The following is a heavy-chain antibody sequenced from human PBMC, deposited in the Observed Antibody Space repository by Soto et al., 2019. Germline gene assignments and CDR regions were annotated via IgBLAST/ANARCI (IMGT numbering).Heavy chain of an antibody. Sequence: SVKVSCKASGGTFSSYAISWVRQAPGQGLEWMGGIIPIFGTANYAQKFQGRVTITADKSTSTAYMELSSLRSEDTAVYHCAREGRDGYNSRIFDYWGQGTLVTVYS. D-gene: IGHD1-1*01. CDR3: AREGRDGYNSRIFDY. CDR1: GGTFSSYA. CDR2: IIPIFGTA. V-gene: IGHV1-69*06. J-gene: IGHJ4*02.